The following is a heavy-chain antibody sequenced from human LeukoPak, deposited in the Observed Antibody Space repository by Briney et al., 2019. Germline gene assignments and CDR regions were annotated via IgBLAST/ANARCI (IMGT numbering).Heavy chain of an antibody. V-gene: IGHV4-34*01. J-gene: IGHJ5*02. CDR1: GGSFSGYY. CDR2: INHSGST. Sequence: SETLSLTCAVYGGSFSGYYWSWIRQPSGKGLEWIGEINHSGSTNYNPSLKSRVTISVDTSKNQFSLKLSSVTAADTAVYYCASTPGVSGYYGDWFDPWGQGTLVTVSS. D-gene: IGHD3-22*01. CDR3: ASTPGVSGYYGDWFDP.